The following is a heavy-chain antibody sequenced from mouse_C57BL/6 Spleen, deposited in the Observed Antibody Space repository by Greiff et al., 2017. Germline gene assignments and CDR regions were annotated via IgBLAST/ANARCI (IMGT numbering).Heavy chain of an antibody. D-gene: IGHD1-2*01. CDR1: GFNIKNTY. CDR3: GRGGGYGYYAMDY. J-gene: IGHJ4*01. CDR2: IDPANGNT. V-gene: IGHV14-3*01. Sequence: EVQLQQSVAELVRPGASVKLSCTASGFNIKNTYMHWVKQRPEQGLEWIGRIDPANGNTKYAPKFQGKATITADTSSNTAYLQLSSLTSENTVIYSCGRGGGYGYYAMDYWGQGTSATVSS.